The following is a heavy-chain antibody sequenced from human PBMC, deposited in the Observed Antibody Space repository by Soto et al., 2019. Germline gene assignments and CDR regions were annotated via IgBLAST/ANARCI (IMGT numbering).Heavy chain of an antibody. Sequence: SETLSLTCTVSGGSISSYYWSWIRQPPGKGLEWIGYIYYSGSSNYNPSLKSRVTISVDTSKNQFSLKLSSVTAADTAVYYCARLRRMTTVIYFDYWGQGTLVTVSS. CDR1: GGSISSYY. CDR2: IYYSGSS. J-gene: IGHJ4*02. CDR3: ARLRRMTTVIYFDY. D-gene: IGHD4-17*01. V-gene: IGHV4-59*08.